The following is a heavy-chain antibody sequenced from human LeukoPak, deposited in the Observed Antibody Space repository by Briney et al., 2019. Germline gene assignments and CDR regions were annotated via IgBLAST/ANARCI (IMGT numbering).Heavy chain of an antibody. V-gene: IGHV3-21*01. CDR2: ISSSSTYI. J-gene: IGHJ4*02. Sequence: PGGSLRLSCAASGFTFSTYTMNWVRQVPGKGLEWVSSISSSSTYIYYAGSVQGRFTISRDNAKNSLYLQMNSLRAEGTAVYYCAREGRSSGWYYFDYWGQGTLVTVSS. D-gene: IGHD6-19*01. CDR3: AREGRSSGWYYFDY. CDR1: GFTFSTYT.